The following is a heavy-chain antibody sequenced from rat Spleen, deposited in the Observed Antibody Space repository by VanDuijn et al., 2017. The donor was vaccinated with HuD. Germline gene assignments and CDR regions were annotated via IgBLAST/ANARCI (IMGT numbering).Heavy chain of an antibody. CDR2: ISYEGSST. Sequence: EVQLVESGGGLVQPGRSLKLSCAASGFTFSDYYMAWVRQAPTKGLEWVASISYEGSSTYYGDSVKGRFTISRDNAKNTQYLQMDSLRSEDTATYYCTRGYVMDAWGQGASVTVSS. V-gene: IGHV5-22*01. J-gene: IGHJ4*01. CDR3: TRGYVMDA. CDR1: GFTFSDYY.